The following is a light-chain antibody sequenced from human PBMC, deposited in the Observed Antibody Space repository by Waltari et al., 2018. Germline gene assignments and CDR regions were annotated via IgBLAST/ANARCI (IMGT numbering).Light chain of an antibody. CDR1: QTISTL. V-gene: IGKV1-5*03. Sequence: DIQMTQSPSTLSASVGDTVTITCRASQTISTLVAWYQQKPGKAPKLLIYKASNLQSAVPSRFSGSGSGTEFTLTISSLQPDDFAIYFCQQSNSYPWTFGHGTKVEIK. CDR3: QQSNSYPWT. J-gene: IGKJ1*01. CDR2: KAS.